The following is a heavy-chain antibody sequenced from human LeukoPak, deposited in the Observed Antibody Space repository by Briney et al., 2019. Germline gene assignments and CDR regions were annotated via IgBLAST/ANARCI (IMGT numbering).Heavy chain of an antibody. D-gene: IGHD6-13*01. CDR3: AKDSRIPAGGTEPSDY. J-gene: IGHJ4*02. CDR1: GFTFSSYG. Sequence: GGSLRLSCAASGFTFSSYGMHWVRQAPGKGLEWVAFIRFDGSIKYYAESVKGRFSISRDNSKDTLYLQMNSLRVEDTAVYYCAKDSRIPAGGTEPSDYWGQGTLVTVSS. V-gene: IGHV3-30*02. CDR2: IRFDGSIK.